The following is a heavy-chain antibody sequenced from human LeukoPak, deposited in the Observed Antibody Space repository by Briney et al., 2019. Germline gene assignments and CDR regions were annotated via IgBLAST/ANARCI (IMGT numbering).Heavy chain of an antibody. Sequence: GGFLRLSCAASGFTVSSNYMSWVRQAPGKGLKWVSGISGSGGSTHYADSVKGRFTISRDNSKNTLYLQVNSLRVEDTALYYCAKDRSIAVASTTAFDYWGQGTLVTVSS. J-gene: IGHJ4*02. D-gene: IGHD6-19*01. CDR2: ISGSGGST. CDR1: GFTVSSNY. V-gene: IGHV3-23*01. CDR3: AKDRSIAVASTTAFDY.